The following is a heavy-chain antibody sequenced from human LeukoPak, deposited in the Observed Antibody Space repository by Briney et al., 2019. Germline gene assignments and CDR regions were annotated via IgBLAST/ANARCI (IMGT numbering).Heavy chain of an antibody. J-gene: IGHJ6*03. CDR1: GGTFSSYA. CDR2: IIPILGTA. Sequence: GASVKVSCKASGGTFSSYAISWVRQAPGQGLEWMGGIIPILGTANYAQKFQGRVTITADESTSTAYMELSSLRSEDTAVYYCARDYAPDYYYYYMDVWGKGTTVTVSS. V-gene: IGHV1-69*01. D-gene: IGHD3-16*01. CDR3: ARDYAPDYYYYYMDV.